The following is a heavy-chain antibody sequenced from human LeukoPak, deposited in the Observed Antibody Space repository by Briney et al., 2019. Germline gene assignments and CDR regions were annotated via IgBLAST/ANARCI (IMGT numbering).Heavy chain of an antibody. CDR3: ARERSGAFIDY. D-gene: IGHD1-26*01. CDR1: GFTVSSNY. Sequence: GGSLRLSCAASGFTVSSNYMSWVRQAPGKGLEWVSVIYSGGRTYYADSVKGRFTISRHNSKNTLYLQMNSLRVEDTAVYYCARERSGAFIDYWGQGTLVTVSS. V-gene: IGHV3-53*04. CDR2: IYSGGRT. J-gene: IGHJ4*02.